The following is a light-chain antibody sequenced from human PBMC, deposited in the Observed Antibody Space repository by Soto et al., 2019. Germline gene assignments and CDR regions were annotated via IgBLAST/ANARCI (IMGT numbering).Light chain of an antibody. CDR1: SSDVGSYDY. Sequence: QSALIQPPSVSGSPGQSVTISCTGTSSDVGSYDYVSWYQQHPGTVPKPMIYNVNTQPSGVPDRFSGSKSGNTASMTISGLQAEDEADYYCCSYARGSRAFGGGTQLTVL. CDR3: CSYARGSRA. J-gene: IGLJ3*02. CDR2: NVN. V-gene: IGLV2-11*01.